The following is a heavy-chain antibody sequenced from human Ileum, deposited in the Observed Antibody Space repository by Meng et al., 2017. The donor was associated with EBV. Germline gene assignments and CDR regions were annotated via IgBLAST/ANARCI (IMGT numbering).Heavy chain of an antibody. D-gene: IGHD3-9*01. CDR3: ARGDILTGYWYYFDY. V-gene: IGHV4-39*07. Sequence: QLTRQEAGPGLLKPPEPLPLPCIVSGASIRGSRYYWGWIRQPPGKGLEWIGSTYYSGSTNYNPSLKSRVTISVDTSKNQFSLNLSSVTAADTAVYYCARGDILTGYWYYFDYWGQGILVTVSS. CDR2: TYYSGST. J-gene: IGHJ4*02. CDR1: GASIRGSRYY.